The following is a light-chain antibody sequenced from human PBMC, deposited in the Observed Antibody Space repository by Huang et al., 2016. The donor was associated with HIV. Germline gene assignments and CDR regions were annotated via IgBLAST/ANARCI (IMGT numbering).Light chain of an antibody. V-gene: IGKV3-15*01. J-gene: IGKJ3*01. CDR1: QNVSSD. CDR3: QQYNKWPLFT. Sequence: VMTQSPVTLSVSPGERATLSCRASQNVSSDLAGYQQRPGHPPRLLMYGASTRATGLPARCSGSGSGTEFTLTISSLQSEDFAVYYCQQYNKWPLFTFGPGTKVDIK. CDR2: GAS.